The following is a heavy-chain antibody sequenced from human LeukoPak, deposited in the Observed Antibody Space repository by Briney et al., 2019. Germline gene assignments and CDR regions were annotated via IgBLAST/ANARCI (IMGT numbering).Heavy chain of an antibody. J-gene: IGHJ5*02. CDR2: LYTGGST. Sequence: SQTLSLTCTVSGGSISDTNYYWSWIRQPAGKGLEWIGRLYTGGSTNYSPSLKSRVTLSVDTSKNQFSLKLSSVTAADTAVYYCARTSGSAIILQVWFDPWGQGTLVTVSS. V-gene: IGHV4-61*02. CDR3: ARTSGSAIILQVWFDP. D-gene: IGHD2-2*01. CDR1: GGSISDTNYY.